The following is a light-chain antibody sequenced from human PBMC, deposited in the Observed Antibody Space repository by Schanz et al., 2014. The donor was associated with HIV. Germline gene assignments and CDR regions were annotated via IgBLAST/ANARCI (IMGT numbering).Light chain of an antibody. CDR2: EVS. J-gene: IGLJ1*01. CDR3: SSYAGSKNYV. Sequence: QSALTQPASLSGSPGQSVTISCTGTSSDVGGYNYVSWYQQHPGKAPKLMIYEVSKRPSGVPDRFSGSKSGNTASLTVSGLQAEDEADYYCSSYAGSKNYVFGTGTKLTVL. CDR1: SSDVGGYNY. V-gene: IGLV2-8*01.